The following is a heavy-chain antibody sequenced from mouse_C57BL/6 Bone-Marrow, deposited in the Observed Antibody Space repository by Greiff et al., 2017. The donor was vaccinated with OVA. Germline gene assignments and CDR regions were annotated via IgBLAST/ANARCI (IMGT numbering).Heavy chain of an antibody. CDR1: GFTFSSYG. J-gene: IGHJ3*01. Sequence: EVQLVESGGDLVKPGGSLKLSCAASGFTFSSYGMSWVRQTPDKRLEWVATISSGGSYTSSPDSVKGRFTISRDNAKNTLYLQMSSLKSEDTAMYYCARWLLLAWFAYWGQGTLVTVSA. D-gene: IGHD2-3*01. V-gene: IGHV5-6*01. CDR2: ISSGGSYT. CDR3: ARWLLLAWFAY.